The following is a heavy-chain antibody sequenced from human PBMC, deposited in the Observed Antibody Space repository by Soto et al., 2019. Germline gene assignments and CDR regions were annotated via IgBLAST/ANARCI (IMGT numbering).Heavy chain of an antibody. J-gene: IGHJ4*02. Sequence: GGSLRLSCAASGFTFSSYEMNWGRQAPGKGLEWVSDINSTGSTRYHADSVKGLFTIFSDNAENSLYLQMNSPIAEDTAVYYRARVYGTGSAFHWKFDFWGQRILVTVSS. CDR3: ARVYGTGSAFHWKFDF. CDR1: GFTFSSYE. D-gene: IGHD2-8*02. CDR2: INSTGSTR. V-gene: IGHV3-48*03.